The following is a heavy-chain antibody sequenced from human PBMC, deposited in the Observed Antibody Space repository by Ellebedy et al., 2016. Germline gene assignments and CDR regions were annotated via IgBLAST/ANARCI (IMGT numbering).Heavy chain of an antibody. Sequence: GESLKISXQGPGYIFPNSWIVWVRQVPGKGLECMGIIYPGDSYTRYSPSFQGQVTISADKSISTAYLQWSSLKASYTSIYCCARPLGYCSGGSCQNLNGMAVWGQGTTVTVSS. J-gene: IGHJ6*02. CDR2: IYPGDSYT. V-gene: IGHV5-51*01. CDR3: ARPLGYCSGGSCQNLNGMAV. D-gene: IGHD2-15*01. CDR1: GYIFPNSW.